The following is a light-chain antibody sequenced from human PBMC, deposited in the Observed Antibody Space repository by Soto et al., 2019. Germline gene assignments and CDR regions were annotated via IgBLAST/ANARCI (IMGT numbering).Light chain of an antibody. CDR3: QQYNNWPAYT. Sequence: EIVMTQSPATLSVSPGERATLSCRASQSVSSNLAWYQQKPGQAPRLLIYGASTRATGIPARFSGSGYGTEFALTIRGLQSEDFAVYCCQQYNNWPAYTFGQGTKLEIK. J-gene: IGKJ2*01. CDR1: QSVSSN. V-gene: IGKV3-15*01. CDR2: GAS.